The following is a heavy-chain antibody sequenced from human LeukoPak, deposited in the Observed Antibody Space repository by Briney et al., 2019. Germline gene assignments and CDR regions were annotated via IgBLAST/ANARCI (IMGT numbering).Heavy chain of an antibody. V-gene: IGHV3-23*01. CDR2: ISGSRGAT. Sequence: PGGSLRLSCAASGFTFSSFAMSWVRQVPGKGLEWVSAISGSRGATYHADSVKGRFTISRDNSKNTLYLQMNSLRAEDTAVYYCAKGKDSSGWYNFFYWGQGSLVTVSS. CDR1: GFTFSSFA. D-gene: IGHD6-19*01. CDR3: AKGKDSSGWYNFFY. J-gene: IGHJ4*02.